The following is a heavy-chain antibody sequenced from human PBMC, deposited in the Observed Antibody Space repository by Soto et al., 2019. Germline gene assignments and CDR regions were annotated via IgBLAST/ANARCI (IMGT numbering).Heavy chain of an antibody. CDR1: GGSFSGYY. J-gene: IGHJ4*02. V-gene: IGHV4-34*01. CDR3: ARVRTGGTIFGVVIPFDY. CDR2: INHSGST. Sequence: QVQLQQWGAGLLKPSETLSLTCAVYGGSFSGYYWSWIRQPPGKGLEWIGEINHSGSTNYNPSLKSRVTISVDTSKKKFSLELSSVTAADTAVYYCARVRTGGTIFGVVIPFDYWGQGTLVTVSS. D-gene: IGHD3-3*01.